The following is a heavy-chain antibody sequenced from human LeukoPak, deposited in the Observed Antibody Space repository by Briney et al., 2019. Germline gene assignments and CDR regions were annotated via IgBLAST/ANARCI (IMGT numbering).Heavy chain of an antibody. V-gene: IGHV1-18*01. Sequence: ASVKVSCKASGYTFTSYGISWVRQAPGQGLEWMGWISAYNGNTNYAQKLQGRVTMTTDTSTSTAYMELSRLRSDDTAVYFCAKWGGDYSDTSGYTSWGQGTPVTVSS. CDR3: AKWGGDYSDTSGYTS. D-gene: IGHD3-22*01. CDR2: ISAYNGNT. CDR1: GYTFTSYG. J-gene: IGHJ5*02.